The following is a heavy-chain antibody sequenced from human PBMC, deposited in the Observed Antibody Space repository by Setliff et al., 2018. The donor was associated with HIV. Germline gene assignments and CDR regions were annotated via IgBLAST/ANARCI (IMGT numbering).Heavy chain of an antibody. V-gene: IGHV3-73*01. CDR2: IRSKANSYAT. CDR3: TRHRDYFDSSGDYSFDY. J-gene: IGHJ4*02. CDR1: GFTFSGSA. D-gene: IGHD3-22*01. Sequence: GGSLRLSCAASGFTFSGSALHWVRQAPGKGLEWVGRIRSKANSYATAYAASVRGRFTISRDDSKNTAYLQMSSLKTEDTAIYYCTRHRDYFDSSGDYSFDYWGQGTLVTVSS.